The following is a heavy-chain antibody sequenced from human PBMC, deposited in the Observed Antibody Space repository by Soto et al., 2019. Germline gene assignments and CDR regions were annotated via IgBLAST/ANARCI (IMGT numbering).Heavy chain of an antibody. J-gene: IGHJ4*02. CDR2: INPGSGAT. D-gene: IGHD2-2*01. Sequence: GASVKVSCKASGYKFTAYYMHWVRQAPGQGLEWMGWINPGSGATSYAQTFQGRVTMTRDTSINTVYMEVTSLRPDDTAVYYCARLSKGYCSDTSCYSWLDSWGQVPLVTFST. CDR1: GYKFTAYY. CDR3: ARLSKGYCSDTSCYSWLDS. V-gene: IGHV1-2*02.